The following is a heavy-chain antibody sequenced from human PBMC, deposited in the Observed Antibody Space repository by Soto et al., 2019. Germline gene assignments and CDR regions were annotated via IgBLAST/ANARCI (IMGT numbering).Heavy chain of an antibody. Sequence: EVQLVETGGGLIQPGGSLRLSCAASGFTVSSNYMSWVRQAPGKGLEWVSVISGSGGSTYYADSVKGRFTISRDNSKNTLYLQMNSLRAEDTAVYYCAKSSIDYRGRSGYGMDVWGQGTTVTVSS. CDR1: GFTVSSNY. J-gene: IGHJ6*02. V-gene: IGHV3-53*02. D-gene: IGHD4-4*01. CDR2: ISGSGGST. CDR3: AKSSIDYRGRSGYGMDV.